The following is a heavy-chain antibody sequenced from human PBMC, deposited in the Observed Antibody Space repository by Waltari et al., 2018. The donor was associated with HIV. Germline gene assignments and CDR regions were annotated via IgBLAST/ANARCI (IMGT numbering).Heavy chain of an antibody. CDR3: ARDRSYNMARLGWFDP. Sequence: EPLWESGGAVVQPGEALRPPCAGSVFTFSSCDMTWVSQAPGKGLEWVALIWNDGLNKYYAGSVKGRFTITRDNSQNTLHLQMNSLRAEDTAVYYCARDRSYNMARLGWFDPWGQGTLVTVSS. CDR1: VFTFSSCD. CDR2: IWNDGLNK. J-gene: IGHJ5*02. D-gene: IGHD1-20*01. V-gene: IGHV3-33*01.